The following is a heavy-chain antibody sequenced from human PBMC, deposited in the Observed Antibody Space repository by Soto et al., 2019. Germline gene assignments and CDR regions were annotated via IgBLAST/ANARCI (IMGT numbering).Heavy chain of an antibody. Sequence: QVQLVESGGGVVQPGRSLRLSCAASGFTFSSYGMHWVRQAPGKGLEWVAVISYDGSNKYYADSVKGRFTISRDNSKNTLYLQMNSQRAEDTAVYYCAKQGYSLDIWGQGTMVTVSS. CDR1: GFTFSSYG. D-gene: IGHD5-18*01. CDR3: AKQGYSLDI. CDR2: ISYDGSNK. V-gene: IGHV3-30*18. J-gene: IGHJ3*02.